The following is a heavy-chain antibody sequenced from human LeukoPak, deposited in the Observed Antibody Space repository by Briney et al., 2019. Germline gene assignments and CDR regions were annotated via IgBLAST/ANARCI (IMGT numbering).Heavy chain of an antibody. Sequence: ASVKVSCKASGYTFTGYYMHWVRQAPGQGLEWMGWINPNSGGTNYAQKFQGRVTMTRDTSISTAYMELSRLRSDDTAVYYCARTMRYCSGGSRYGEGSYGMDVWGQGTTVTVSS. V-gene: IGHV1-2*02. CDR2: INPNSGGT. CDR3: ARTMRYCSGGSRYGEGSYGMDV. D-gene: IGHD2-15*01. J-gene: IGHJ6*02. CDR1: GYTFTGYY.